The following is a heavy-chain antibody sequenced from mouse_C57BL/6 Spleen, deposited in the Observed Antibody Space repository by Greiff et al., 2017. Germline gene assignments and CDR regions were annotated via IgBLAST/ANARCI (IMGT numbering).Heavy chain of an antibody. J-gene: IGHJ1*03. D-gene: IGHD2-1*01. CDR2: IYPGDGDT. V-gene: IGHV1-80*01. CDR1: GYAFSSYW. CDR3: ARLSTWYFDV. Sequence: VHLVESGAELVKPGASVKISCKASGYAFSSYWMNWVKQRPGKGLEWIGQIYPGDGDTNYNGKFKGKATLTADKSSSTAYMQLSSLTSEDSAVYFCARLSTWYFDVWGTGTTVTVSS.